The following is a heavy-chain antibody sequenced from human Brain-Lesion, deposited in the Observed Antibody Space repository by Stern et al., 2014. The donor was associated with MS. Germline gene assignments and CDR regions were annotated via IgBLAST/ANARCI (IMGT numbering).Heavy chain of an antibody. CDR2: IHSSGRA. CDR1: AGSICSGSDY. Sequence: DQQVASGPGLVKHSQTLSLPCTVSAGSICSGSDYWRRIRQPVGEGQQGTGRIHSSGRAFSTSSPPSQVTISTDTSMNDFSPVMNSATAADTAIYYCASGYRIFYYWGQGILFTVSS. D-gene: IGHD5-18*01. J-gene: IGHJ4*02. V-gene: IGHV4-61*02. CDR3: ASGYRIFYY.